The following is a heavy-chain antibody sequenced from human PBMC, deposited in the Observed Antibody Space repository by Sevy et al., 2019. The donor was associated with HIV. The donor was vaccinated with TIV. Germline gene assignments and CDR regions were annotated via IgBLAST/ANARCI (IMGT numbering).Heavy chain of an antibody. D-gene: IGHD2-21*02. CDR1: GYTFTSYG. J-gene: IGHJ4*02. CDR3: AREKDPYCGGDCYYGY. Sequence: ASVKFSCKASGYTFTSYGITWVRQAPGQGLEWMGWISAYNANTNYAQKLQGRVTMTTDTSTSTAYIELRSLRSDDTAVYYCAREKDPYCGGDCYYGYWGQGTLVTVSS. V-gene: IGHV1-18*01. CDR2: ISAYNANT.